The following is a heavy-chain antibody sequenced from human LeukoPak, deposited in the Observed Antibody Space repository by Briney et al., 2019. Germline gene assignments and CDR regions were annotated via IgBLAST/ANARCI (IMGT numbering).Heavy chain of an antibody. D-gene: IGHD5-24*01. V-gene: IGHV4-34*01. J-gene: IGHJ4*02. Sequence: SETLSLTCTVSGASINTYYWSWIRQPPGKGLEWIGEINHSGSTNYNPSLKSRVTISVDTSKNQFSLKLSSVTAADTAVYYCARGRGRWLHGYYFDYWGQGTLVTVSS. CDR1: GASINTYY. CDR3: ARGRGRWLHGYYFDY. CDR2: INHSGST.